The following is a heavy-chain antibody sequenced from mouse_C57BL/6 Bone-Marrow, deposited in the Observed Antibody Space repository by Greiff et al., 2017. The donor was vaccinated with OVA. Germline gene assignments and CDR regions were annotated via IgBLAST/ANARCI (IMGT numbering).Heavy chain of an antibody. CDR1: GYTFTSYW. CDR2: IHPNSGST. V-gene: IGHV1-64*01. Sequence: VQLQQPGAELVKPGASVKLSCKASGYTFTSYWMHWVKQRPGQGLEWIGMIHPNSGSTNYNEKFKSKATLTVDQSSSTAYMQLNSLTSEDSAVYYCARGDPYYGSSSYAMDYWGQGTSVTVSS. D-gene: IGHD1-1*01. J-gene: IGHJ4*01. CDR3: ARGDPYYGSSSYAMDY.